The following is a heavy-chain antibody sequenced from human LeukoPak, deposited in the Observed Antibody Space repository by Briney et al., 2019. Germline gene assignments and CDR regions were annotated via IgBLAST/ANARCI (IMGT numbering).Heavy chain of an antibody. D-gene: IGHD3-10*01. CDR3: AKDLGYYYGSGPTKDY. CDR2: ISDDGAAT. Sequence: PGGSLRLSCTASGFIFNDFAMTWVRRSPGKGLEWVSIISDDGAATKYADSVKGRFTISRDNSKNTLYLQMNSLRAEDTAVYYCAKDLGYYYGSGPTKDYWGQGTLVTVSS. CDR1: GFIFNDFA. J-gene: IGHJ4*02. V-gene: IGHV3-23*01.